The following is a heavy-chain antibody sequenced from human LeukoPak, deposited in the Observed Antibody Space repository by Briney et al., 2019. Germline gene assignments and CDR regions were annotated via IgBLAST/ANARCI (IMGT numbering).Heavy chain of an antibody. CDR1: GFTFSSYA. Sequence: GGSLRLSCAASGFTFSSYAMSWVRQAPGKGLEWVSAISGSGGSTYYADSVKGRFTISRDNSKNTLYLQMNSLRAEDTAVYYCAKDRNQYCSGGSCYPFDAFDIWGQGTMVTVSS. CDR3: AKDRNQYCSGGSCYPFDAFDI. J-gene: IGHJ3*02. D-gene: IGHD2-15*01. CDR2: ISGSGGST. V-gene: IGHV3-23*01.